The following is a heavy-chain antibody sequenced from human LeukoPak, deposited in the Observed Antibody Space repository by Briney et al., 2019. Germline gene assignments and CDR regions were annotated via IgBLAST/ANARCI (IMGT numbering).Heavy chain of an antibody. CDR2: ISNDGDT. Sequence: GGSLRLSCAASGFTVSSNYMSWVRQGPGKGLECVSVISNDGDTYYADSVKGRFSISRDTSKNTVSLQMNSLRAEDTAVYYCAGDKTTGGWYEFDYWGQGTLVTVSS. D-gene: IGHD6-19*01. J-gene: IGHJ4*02. CDR3: AGDKTTGGWYEFDY. CDR1: GFTVSSNY. V-gene: IGHV3-53*01.